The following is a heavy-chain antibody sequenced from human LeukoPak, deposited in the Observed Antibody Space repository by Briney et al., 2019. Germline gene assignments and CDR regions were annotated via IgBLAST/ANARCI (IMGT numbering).Heavy chain of an antibody. Sequence: ASVKVSCKASGYTFTSYDINWVRQATGQGLEGMGWMNPNSGNTGYAQKFQGRVTMTRNTSISTAYMELSSLRSEDTAVYYCARSSGSSWYPDYYYYYYYMDVWGKGTTVTISS. V-gene: IGHV1-8*01. J-gene: IGHJ6*03. CDR2: MNPNSGNT. D-gene: IGHD6-13*01. CDR1: GYTFTSYD. CDR3: ARSSGSSWYPDYYYYYYYMDV.